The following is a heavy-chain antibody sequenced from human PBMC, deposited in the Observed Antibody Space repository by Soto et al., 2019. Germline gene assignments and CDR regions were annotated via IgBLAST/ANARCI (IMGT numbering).Heavy chain of an antibody. Sequence: QVQLVQSGAEVKKPGSSVKVSCKASGGTFSSYAISWVRQAPGQGLEWMGGLIPIFGTANYAQKFQGRVTITADESTSKAYIELGSLRSEDPAVYYCARVAYYYGSGSYSQSNCFDPLGQGTLVTVSS. D-gene: IGHD3-10*01. CDR1: GGTFSSYA. CDR2: LIPIFGTA. J-gene: IGHJ5*02. CDR3: ARVAYYYGSGSYSQSNCFDP. V-gene: IGHV1-69*01.